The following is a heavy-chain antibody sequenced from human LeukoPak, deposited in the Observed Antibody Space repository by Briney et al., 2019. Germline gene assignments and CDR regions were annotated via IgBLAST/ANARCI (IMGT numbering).Heavy chain of an antibody. V-gene: IGHV3-21*04. D-gene: IGHD3-3*01. CDR1: RFTFSSYS. Sequence: AGGSLRLSCAASRFTFSSYSMNWVRQAPGKGLEWVSFISSSSGYIDYADSVKGRFTITRDNAENSLYLQMNSLKVEDSAIYYCATYDSWSGYNIAYWGQGTLVTVSS. CDR3: ATYDSWSGYNIAY. J-gene: IGHJ4*02. CDR2: ISSSSGYI.